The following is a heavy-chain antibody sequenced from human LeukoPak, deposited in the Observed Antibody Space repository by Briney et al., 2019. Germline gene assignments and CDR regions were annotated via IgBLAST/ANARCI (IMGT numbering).Heavy chain of an antibody. V-gene: IGHV1-69*13. CDR3: ARDKGILVYGYSSSSVWFDP. Sequence: GASVKVSCKASGGTFSSYAISWVRQAPGQGLEWMGGIIPIFGTANYAQKFQGRVTITADESTSTAYMELSSLRSEDTAVYYCARDKGILVYGYSSSSVWFDPWGQGTLVTVSS. CDR1: GGTFSSYA. J-gene: IGHJ5*02. D-gene: IGHD6-6*01. CDR2: IIPIFGTA.